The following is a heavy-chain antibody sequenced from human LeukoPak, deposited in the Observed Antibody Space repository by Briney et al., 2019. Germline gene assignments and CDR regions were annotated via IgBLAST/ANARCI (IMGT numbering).Heavy chain of an antibody. D-gene: IGHD2-2*01. V-gene: IGHV4-59*08. CDR3: ASPGRYCSSTSCYDAFDI. CDR1: GGSISSYY. Sequence: SETLTLTCTVSGGSISSYYWSWIRQPPGKGLEWIGYIYYSGSTNYNPSHKSRVTISVDTSKNQFSLKLSSVTAADTAVYYCASPGRYCSSTSCYDAFDIWGHGKMVPVSS. CDR2: IYYSGST. J-gene: IGHJ3*02.